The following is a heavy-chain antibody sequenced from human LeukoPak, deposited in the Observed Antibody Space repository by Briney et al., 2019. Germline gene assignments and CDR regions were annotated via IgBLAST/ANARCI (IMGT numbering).Heavy chain of an antibody. Sequence: SETLSLTCTVSGGSISSYYWSWIRQPAGKGLEWIGYIYYSGSTNYNPSLKSRVTISVDTSKNQFSLKLSSVTAADTAVYYCARGPDYYDSSGSIDYWGQGTLVTVSS. CDR1: GGSISSYY. J-gene: IGHJ4*02. CDR2: IYYSGST. V-gene: IGHV4-59*01. CDR3: ARGPDYYDSSGSIDY. D-gene: IGHD3-22*01.